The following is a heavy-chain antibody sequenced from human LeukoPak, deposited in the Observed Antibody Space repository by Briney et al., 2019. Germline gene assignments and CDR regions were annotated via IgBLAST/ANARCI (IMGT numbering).Heavy chain of an antibody. J-gene: IGHJ4*02. D-gene: IGHD6-6*01. CDR2: VTQDGSEK. CDR3: ATGRAAHLFDY. CDR1: GFTFSSHW. V-gene: IGHV3-7*01. Sequence: PGGSLRLSCAASGFTFSSHWMIWVRQAPGKGLEWVANVTQDGSEKYYVDSVKGRFTISRVNAKNSLYLQMNSLRVEDTAVYYCATGRAAHLFDYWGQGTLVTVSS.